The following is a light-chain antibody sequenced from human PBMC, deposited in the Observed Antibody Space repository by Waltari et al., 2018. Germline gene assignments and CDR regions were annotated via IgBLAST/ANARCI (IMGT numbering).Light chain of an antibody. V-gene: IGLV1-47*01. CDR1: SPNIGSNF. CDR3: AAWDDSLSGPV. Sequence: QSVLTQPPSASGTPGQRVTISCSGSSPNIGSNFVYWYQQLPGTAPKLLIYRSAQRPSGGPDRFSGSKSGTSASLALSGLRSEDEADYYCAAWDDSLSGPVFGGGTKLTVL. CDR2: RSA. J-gene: IGLJ2*01.